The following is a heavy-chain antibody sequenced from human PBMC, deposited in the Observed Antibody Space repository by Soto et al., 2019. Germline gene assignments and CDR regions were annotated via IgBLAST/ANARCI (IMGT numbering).Heavy chain of an antibody. CDR2: ISYDGSNK. CDR1: VFTFSSYG. V-gene: IGHV3-30*03. Sequence: RLSCAASVFTFSSYGMHWVRQAPGKGLEWVAVISYDGSNKYYADSVKGRFTISRDNSKNTLYLQMNSLRAEDTAVYYCAHGSGNIYYYYGMDVWGQGTTVTVSS. J-gene: IGHJ6*02. D-gene: IGHD3-10*01. CDR3: AHGSGNIYYYYGMDV.